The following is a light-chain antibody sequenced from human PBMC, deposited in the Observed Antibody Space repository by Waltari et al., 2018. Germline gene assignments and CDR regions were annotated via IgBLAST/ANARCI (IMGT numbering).Light chain of an antibody. CDR2: DVV. V-gene: IGLV2-11*01. CDR1: SSDVGNYNF. Sequence: QSALPQPRSVSGSPGQSVTISCSGTSSDVGNYNFVSWYQQHPGNAPKLLIYDVVKRPSGVPDRFSGSKSGNTASLTISGLQTEDEADYYCCSYAGSYTFVFGGGTQPTVL. J-gene: IGLJ7*01. CDR3: CSYAGSYTFV.